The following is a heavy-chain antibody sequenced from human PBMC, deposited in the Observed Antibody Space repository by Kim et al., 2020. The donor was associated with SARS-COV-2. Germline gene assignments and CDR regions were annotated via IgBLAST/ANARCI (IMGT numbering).Heavy chain of an antibody. CDR1: GFTFGDYA. Sequence: GGSLRLSCAASGFTFGDYAMHWVRQAPGKGLEWVSGISWNSGSIGYADSVKGRFTISRDNTKNSLYLQMNSLRAEDTALYYCAKAPSSSWNYYYGMDVWGQGTTVTVSS. J-gene: IGHJ6*02. CDR2: ISWNSGSI. CDR3: AKAPSSSWNYYYGMDV. V-gene: IGHV3-9*01. D-gene: IGHD6-6*01.